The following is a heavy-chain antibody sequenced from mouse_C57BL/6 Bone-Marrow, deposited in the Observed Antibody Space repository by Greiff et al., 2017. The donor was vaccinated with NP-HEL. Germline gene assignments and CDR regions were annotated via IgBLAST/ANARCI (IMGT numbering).Heavy chain of an antibody. CDR2: ISSGGSYT. CDR3: ARRFYYYGSSWFAY. V-gene: IGHV5-6*02. D-gene: IGHD1-1*01. J-gene: IGHJ3*01. CDR1: GFTFSSYG. Sequence: VTVVASGGDLVKPGGSLKLSCAASGFTFSSYGMSWVRQTPDKRLEWVATISSGGSYTYYPDSVKGRFTISRDNAKNTLYLQMSSLKSEDTAMYYCARRFYYYGSSWFAYWGQGTLVTVSA.